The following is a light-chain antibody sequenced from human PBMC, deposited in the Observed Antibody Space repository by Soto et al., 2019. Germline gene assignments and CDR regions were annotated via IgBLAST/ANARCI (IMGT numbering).Light chain of an antibody. CDR3: QNLDSAAFT. Sequence: DIQMTQSPSSLSASVGDRVTITCRASQDISNYIAWYQQRPGKVPKLLIYAASTLQSGVPSRFSGSGSGTDFTLTISSLLPEDVATYYCQNLDSAAFTFGPGTKVDIK. CDR2: AAS. CDR1: QDISNY. V-gene: IGKV1-27*01. J-gene: IGKJ3*01.